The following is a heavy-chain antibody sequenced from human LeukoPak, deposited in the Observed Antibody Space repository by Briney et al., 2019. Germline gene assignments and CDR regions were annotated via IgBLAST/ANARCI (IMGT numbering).Heavy chain of an antibody. CDR2: ISSSTSYR. V-gene: IGHV3-21*01. CDR1: GFTFSSYS. Sequence: PGGSLRLSCAASGFTFSSYSMNWVRQAPGKGLEWVSSISSSTSYRYYADSVKGRFTISRDNAKNSLYLQMNNLRAEDTAVYYCARDRYSYGYYWFDLWGQGTLVTVSS. D-gene: IGHD5-18*01. J-gene: IGHJ5*02. CDR3: ARDRYSYGYYWFDL.